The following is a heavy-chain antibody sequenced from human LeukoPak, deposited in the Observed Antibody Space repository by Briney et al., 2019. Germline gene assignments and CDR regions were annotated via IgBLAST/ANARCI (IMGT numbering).Heavy chain of an antibody. CDR3: AGEICDPRDFEY. CDR1: GASISSNTW. D-gene: IGHD2-15*01. Sequence: PSETLSLTCAVSGASISSNTWWSWVRQPPGKGLEWTGEIFHSGSTNYNPSLESRLTISLDKSKNHFSLRLTSVTAADTVVYYCAGEICDPRDFEYWGQGILVTVSS. V-gene: IGHV4-4*02. J-gene: IGHJ4*02. CDR2: IFHSGST.